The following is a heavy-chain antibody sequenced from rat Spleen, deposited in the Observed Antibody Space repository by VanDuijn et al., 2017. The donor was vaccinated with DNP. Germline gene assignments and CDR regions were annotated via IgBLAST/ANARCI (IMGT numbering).Heavy chain of an antibody. Sequence: EVQLVESGGGLVQPGGSLKLSCTASGFSLSDFYMAWVRQAPTTGLEWVAYISYDGGRTFYGDSVKGRFTVSRDNTRSTLYLQMTSLRSEDMATYYCATRYWFAYWGQGTLVTVSS. CDR3: ATRYWFAY. CDR2: ISYDGGRT. J-gene: IGHJ3*01. V-gene: IGHV5-20*01. CDR1: GFSLSDFY.